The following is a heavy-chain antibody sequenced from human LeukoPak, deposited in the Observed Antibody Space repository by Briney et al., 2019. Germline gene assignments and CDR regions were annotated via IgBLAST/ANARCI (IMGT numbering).Heavy chain of an antibody. D-gene: IGHD3-22*01. CDR1: GFTFSSYV. CDR2: ISYDGSNE. CDR3: ARDYYDSSGYPDAFDI. J-gene: IGHJ3*02. Sequence: GRSLRLSCAASGFTFSSYVMHWVRQAPGKGLEWVAIISYDGSNEYYADSVKGRFTISRDNSKNTLYLQMNSLRAADTAVYYCARDYYDSSGYPDAFDIWGQGTMVTVSS. V-gene: IGHV3-30*04.